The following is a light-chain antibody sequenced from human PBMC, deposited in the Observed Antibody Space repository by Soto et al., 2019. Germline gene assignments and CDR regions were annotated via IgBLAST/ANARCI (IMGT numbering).Light chain of an antibody. CDR2: ASS. Sequence: DIQMTQSPSSLSASVGDRVSITCRASQSIVSYLNWYQQIPGKAPKLLIYASSNLQSGVPSRFSGSGSGTDFTLTISSLQPADFATYYCQQSYSVPYTFGQGTNLEIK. CDR3: QQSYSVPYT. J-gene: IGKJ2*01. V-gene: IGKV1-39*01. CDR1: QSIVSY.